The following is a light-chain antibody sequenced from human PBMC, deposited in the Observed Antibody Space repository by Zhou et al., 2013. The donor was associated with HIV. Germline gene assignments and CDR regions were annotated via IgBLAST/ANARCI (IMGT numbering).Light chain of an antibody. CDR2: KIS. V-gene: IGKV2-30*02. CDR3: MQGTEWPWT. Sequence: DVVMTQSPLSLPVTLGQPASISCRSYQSLVHSDGNTYLSWFQQRPGQSPRRLIYKISNRDSGVPDRFSGSGSDTAFTLKISRVEAEDVGVYYCMQGTEWPWTFGQGTKVEIK. J-gene: IGKJ1*01. CDR1: QSLVHSDGNTY.